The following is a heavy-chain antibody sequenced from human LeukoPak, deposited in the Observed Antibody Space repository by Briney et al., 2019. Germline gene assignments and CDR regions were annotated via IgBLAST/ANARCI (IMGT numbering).Heavy chain of an antibody. V-gene: IGHV3-33*06. CDR2: IWCDGSNK. D-gene: IGHD3-10*01. Sequence: PGGSLRLSCAASGFTFSSYGMHWVRQAPGKGLEWVAVIWCDGSNKYYADSVKGRFTISRDNSKNTLYLQMNSLRAEDTAVYYCAKEADRFGELLWFDYWGQGTLVTVSS. CDR1: GFTFSSYG. CDR3: AKEADRFGELLWFDY. J-gene: IGHJ4*02.